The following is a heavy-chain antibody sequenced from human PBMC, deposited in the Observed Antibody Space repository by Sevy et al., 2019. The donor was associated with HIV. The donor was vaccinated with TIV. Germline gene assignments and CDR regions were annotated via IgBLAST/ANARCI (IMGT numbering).Heavy chain of an antibody. D-gene: IGHD3-10*01. CDR3: ARTYYYGSGSSNWFDP. V-gene: IGHV1-18*01. Sequence: ASLKVSCKASGYTFTSYGISWVRQAPGQGLEWMGWISAYNGNTNYAQKLQGRVTMTTDTSTSTAYMELRSLRSDDTAVYYCARTYYYGSGSSNWFDPWGQGTLVTVSS. CDR2: ISAYNGNT. CDR1: GYTFTSYG. J-gene: IGHJ5*02.